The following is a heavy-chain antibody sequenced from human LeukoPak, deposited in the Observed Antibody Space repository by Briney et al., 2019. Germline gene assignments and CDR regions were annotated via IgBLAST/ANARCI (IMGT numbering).Heavy chain of an antibody. Sequence: GGSLTLFCAASGFTFSSYNMNWVRQAPGKGLEWVSSISSSGTYIYYADSVKGRFTISRDTAKNSLYLQMNSLRAEDTAVYYCARERQSLTGYYIGPYAFVIWRQGTMVTVSS. CDR2: ISSSGTYI. J-gene: IGHJ3*02. D-gene: IGHD3-9*01. V-gene: IGHV3-21*01. CDR1: GFTFSSYN. CDR3: ARERQSLTGYYIGPYAFVI.